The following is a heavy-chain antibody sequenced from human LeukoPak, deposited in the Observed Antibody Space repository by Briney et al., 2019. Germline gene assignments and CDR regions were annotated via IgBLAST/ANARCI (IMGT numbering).Heavy chain of an antibody. V-gene: IGHV4-34*01. J-gene: IGHJ4*02. Sequence: SETLSLTCAVYGGSFSGYYWSWIRQPPGKGLEWIGEINHSGSTNYNPSLKSRVTISVDTSKNQFSLRLSSVTAADTAVYYCARVTGYMIEDYFDYWGQGTLVTVSS. CDR1: GGSFSGYY. CDR2: INHSGST. D-gene: IGHD3-22*01. CDR3: ARVTGYMIEDYFDY.